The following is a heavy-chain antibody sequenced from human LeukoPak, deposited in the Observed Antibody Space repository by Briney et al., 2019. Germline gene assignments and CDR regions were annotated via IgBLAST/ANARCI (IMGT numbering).Heavy chain of an antibody. CDR3: ARGGYSYGYGRPTGAFDY. V-gene: IGHV4-39*07. D-gene: IGHD5-18*01. J-gene: IGHJ4*02. CDR2: IYYSGST. CDR1: GGSISSSSYY. Sequence: SETLSLTCTVSGGSISSSSYYWGWIRQPPGKGLEWIGSIYYSGSTYYNPSLKSRVTISVDTSKNQFSLKLSSVTAADTAVYYCARGGYSYGYGRPTGAFDYWGQGTLVTVSS.